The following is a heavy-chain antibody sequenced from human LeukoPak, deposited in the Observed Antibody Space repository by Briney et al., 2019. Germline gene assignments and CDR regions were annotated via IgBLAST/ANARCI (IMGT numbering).Heavy chain of an antibody. CDR2: INPNSGGT. Sequence: ASVKVSCKASGYTFTYYYIHWVRQAPGQGLEWMGWINPNSGGTNYAQKFQGRVTMTRDTSISTAYMELSRLRSDDTAVYYCARDPSSGWYHWFDPWGQGTLVTVSS. CDR3: ARDPSSGWYHWFDP. J-gene: IGHJ5*02. CDR1: GYTFTYYY. D-gene: IGHD6-19*01. V-gene: IGHV1-2*02.